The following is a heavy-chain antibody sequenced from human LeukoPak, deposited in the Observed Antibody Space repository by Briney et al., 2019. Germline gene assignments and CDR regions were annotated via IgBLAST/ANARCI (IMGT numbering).Heavy chain of an antibody. CDR1: GGSISSYY. CDR3: ARVGSSGYWHYFDY. CDR2: IYHSGST. V-gene: IGHV4-38-2*02. J-gene: IGHJ4*02. D-gene: IGHD3-22*01. Sequence: SETLSLTCTVSGGSISSYYWSWIQQPPGKGLEWIGSIYHSGSTSYNPSRKSRVTISVDTSKNQISLKLSSVTAADTAVYYCARVGSSGYWHYFDYWGQGALVTVSS.